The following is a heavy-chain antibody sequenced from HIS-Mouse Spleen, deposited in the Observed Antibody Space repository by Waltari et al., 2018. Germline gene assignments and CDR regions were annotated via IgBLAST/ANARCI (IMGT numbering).Heavy chain of an antibody. J-gene: IGHJ4*02. CDR3: TTLIRGPSSIAARRGGY. V-gene: IGHV3-15*01. D-gene: IGHD6-6*01. Sequence: EVQLVESGGGLVKPGGSLRLSCAASGFTFSNAWMSWVRQAPGKGLEWVGRIKSKTDGGTTDYAAPVKGRFTISRDDSKNTLYLQMNSLKTEDTAVYYCTTLIRGPSSIAARRGGYWGQGTLVTVSS. CDR2: IKSKTDGGTT. CDR1: GFTFSNAW.